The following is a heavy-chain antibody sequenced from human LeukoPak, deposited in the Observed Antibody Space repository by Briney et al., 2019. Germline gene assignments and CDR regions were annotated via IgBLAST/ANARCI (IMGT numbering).Heavy chain of an antibody. CDR3: ARDLWGVAVAGAGKDV. Sequence: GKSLRLSCVGAGFVFSNHVIHWVLQAPGQGLEWVSMISYDGSGKHYADSVGGRLTISRDNSKNTVYLQMDSLTAEDTAIYYCARDLWGVAVAGAGKDVWGQGTTVTVSS. CDR1: GFVFSNHV. D-gene: IGHD3-16*01. CDR2: ISYDGSGK. V-gene: IGHV3-30*04. J-gene: IGHJ6*02.